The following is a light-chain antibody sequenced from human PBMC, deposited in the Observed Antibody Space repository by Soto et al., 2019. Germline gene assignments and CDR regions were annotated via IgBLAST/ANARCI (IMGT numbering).Light chain of an antibody. J-gene: IGKJ1*01. CDR3: QQYVKSPWT. CDR2: AA. Sequence: EIVLTQSPGTVSLSPGARATLSCRASQSVSSRYLAWYQQKVGQAPRLLIYAAFRAPGTPDRFSGTWSGTDFTLTISRLEPEDVAVYYCQQYVKSPWTFDQGTKVEIK. V-gene: IGKV3-20*01. CDR1: QSVSSRY.